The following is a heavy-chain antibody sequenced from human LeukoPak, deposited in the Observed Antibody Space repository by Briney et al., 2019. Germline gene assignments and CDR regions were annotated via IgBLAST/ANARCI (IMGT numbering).Heavy chain of an antibody. J-gene: IGHJ3*02. D-gene: IGHD2-8*02. Sequence: GGSLRLSCAASGFTVSLYYMTWVRQAPGKGLEWVSVIYSGGPTYYADSVKGRFTISRDNSKNTVYLQMNSLRGEDTAVYFCARGWVVATGGFDMWGQGTMVTVSS. CDR1: GFTVSLYY. CDR3: ARGWVVATGGFDM. V-gene: IGHV3-53*01. CDR2: IYSGGPT.